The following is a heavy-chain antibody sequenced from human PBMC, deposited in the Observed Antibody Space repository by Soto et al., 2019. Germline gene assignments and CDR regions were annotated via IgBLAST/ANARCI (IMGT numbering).Heavy chain of an antibody. Sequence: EVQLVESGGGLVQPGGSLRLSCAASGFTFSTYEMNWVRQAPGKGLEWVSYISSSGTTIFYADSVKGRFTISRDNAKNSLYLQMNSLRAEDTAVYYCARRYCSSTSCTHDYWGQGTLVTVSS. CDR1: GFTFSTYE. J-gene: IGHJ4*02. V-gene: IGHV3-48*03. D-gene: IGHD2-2*01. CDR2: ISSSGTTI. CDR3: ARRYCSSTSCTHDY.